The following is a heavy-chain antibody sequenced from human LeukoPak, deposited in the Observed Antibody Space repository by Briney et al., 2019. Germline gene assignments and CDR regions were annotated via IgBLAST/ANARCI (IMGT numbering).Heavy chain of an antibody. CDR2: VNPNSGNT. V-gene: IGHV1-8*01. CDR3: AREDNTYYFDY. D-gene: IGHD2/OR15-2a*01. J-gene: IGHJ4*02. CDR1: GYTFTGYD. Sequence: GASVKVSCKASGYTFTGYDINWVRQATGQGLEWMGWVNPNSGNTGYAQKFQGRVTMTRNTSISTAYMELSSLRSEDTAVYYCAREDNTYYFDYWGQGTLVTVSS.